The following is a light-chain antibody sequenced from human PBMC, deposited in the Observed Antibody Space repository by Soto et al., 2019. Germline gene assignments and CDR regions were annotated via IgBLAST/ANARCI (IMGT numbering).Light chain of an antibody. CDR3: HTYNSYSLHT. CDR1: QSASRR. V-gene: IGKV1-5*01. CDR2: DAS. J-gene: IGKJ2*01. Sequence: DIQMTQSPSTLSASVGDRITITCRASQSASRRLAWFQQKPGKAPNLLIYDASSLESGVPSRFSGSGSGTEFTLTISSLQPDDCATYYCHTYNSYSLHTFGQGTKLEIK.